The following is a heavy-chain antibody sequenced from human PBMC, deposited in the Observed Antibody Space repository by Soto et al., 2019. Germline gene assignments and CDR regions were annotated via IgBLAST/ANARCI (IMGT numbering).Heavy chain of an antibody. CDR1: GFTFSSFG. V-gene: IGHV3-33*01. D-gene: IGHD4-17*01. J-gene: IGHJ4*02. Sequence: QVQLVESGGGVVQPGTSLRLSCTTSGFTFSSFGMHWVRQAPGKGLEWVAVIWYDGSNTYYGDSVKGRFTISRDNSKNTLYLQMNSLRAEDAAVYYCARDSASVTHGHSFDHWGQGTLVTVPS. CDR3: ARDSASVTHGHSFDH. CDR2: IWYDGSNT.